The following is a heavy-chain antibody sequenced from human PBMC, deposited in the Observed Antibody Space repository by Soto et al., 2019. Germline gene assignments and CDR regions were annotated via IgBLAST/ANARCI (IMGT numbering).Heavy chain of an antibody. CDR3: ARISRYGYDFDY. J-gene: IGHJ4*02. D-gene: IGHD3-9*01. V-gene: IGHV2-26*02. CDR2: IFSNDEK. CDR1: GFSLSRADVG. Sequence: QVTLKESGPVLVKPTETLTLTCTVSGFSLSRADVGVSWIRQPPGKALEWLAHIFSNDEKSYSTSLKSSLTNAKDTSKSQVVLMMTNVDTVDTATYYCARISRYGYDFDYWGQGTRVTVSS.